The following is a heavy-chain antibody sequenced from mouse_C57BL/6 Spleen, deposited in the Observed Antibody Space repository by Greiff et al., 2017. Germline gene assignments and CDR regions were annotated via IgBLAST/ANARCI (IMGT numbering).Heavy chain of an antibody. D-gene: IGHD2-4*01. J-gene: IGHJ3*01. V-gene: IGHV2-3*01. CDR2: IWGNGGT. CDR3: ANYQYEKAY. CDR1: GFSLTSYG. Sequence: VKLQESGPGLVAPSQSLSITCTVSGFSLTSYGVSWVRQPPGKGLEWLGIIWGNGGTNYHSALISRMSISKDNSKSQVFLKLNSLQTDDTATYCCANYQYEKAYWGQGTLVTVSA.